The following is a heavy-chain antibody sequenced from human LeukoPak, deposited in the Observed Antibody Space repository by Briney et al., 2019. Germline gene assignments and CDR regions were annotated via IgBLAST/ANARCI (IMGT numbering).Heavy chain of an antibody. CDR2: ISYDGSNK. CDR1: GFTFSSYA. Sequence: GGSLRLSCAASGFTFSSYAMHWVRQAPGKGLEWVVVISYDGSNKYYADSVKGRFTISRDNSKNTLYLQMNSLRAEDTAVYYCAREVPYYYYMDVWGKGTTVTVSS. D-gene: IGHD1-1*01. V-gene: IGHV3-30*01. J-gene: IGHJ6*03. CDR3: AREVPYYYYMDV.